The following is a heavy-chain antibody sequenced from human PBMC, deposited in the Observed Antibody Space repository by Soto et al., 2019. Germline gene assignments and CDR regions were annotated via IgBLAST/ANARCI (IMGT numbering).Heavy chain of an antibody. CDR1: GGSFSGYY. CDR3: ARAVIVATISSLFDY. V-gene: IGHV4-34*01. Sequence: SETLSLTCAVYGGSFSGYYWSWIRQPPGKGLEWIGEINHSGSTNYNPSLKSRVTISVDTSKNQFSLKLSSVTAADTAVYYCARAVIVATISSLFDYWGQGTLVTVSS. CDR2: INHSGST. J-gene: IGHJ4*02. D-gene: IGHD5-12*01.